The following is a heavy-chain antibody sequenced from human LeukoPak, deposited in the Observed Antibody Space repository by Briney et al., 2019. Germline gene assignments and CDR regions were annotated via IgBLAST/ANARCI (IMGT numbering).Heavy chain of an antibody. V-gene: IGHV1-18*01. CDR1: GYTFISYG. Sequence: ASVKVSCKASGYTFISYGISWVRQAPGQGLEWMGWISAYNGNTNSAQKLQDRVTMTTDTSTSTAYMELRSLRSDDTAVYYCARRTVAAEHYYYYGMDVWGQGTTVTVSS. J-gene: IGHJ6*02. CDR2: ISAYNGNT. D-gene: IGHD6-13*01. CDR3: ARRTVAAEHYYYYGMDV.